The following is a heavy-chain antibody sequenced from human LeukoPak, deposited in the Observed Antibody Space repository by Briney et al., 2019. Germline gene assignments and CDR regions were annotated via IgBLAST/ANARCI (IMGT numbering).Heavy chain of an antibody. CDR1: GGSISSGSYY. CDR3: ARVYYSSSYDYWYFDL. CDR2: IYTSGST. V-gene: IGHV4-61*02. J-gene: IGHJ2*01. Sequence: SETLSLTCIVSGGSISSGSYYWSWIRQPAGKGLEWIGRIYTSGSTNYNPSLKSRVTISVDTSKNQFSLKLSSVTAADTAVYYCARVYYSSSYDYWYFDLWGRGTLVTVSS. D-gene: IGHD6-13*01.